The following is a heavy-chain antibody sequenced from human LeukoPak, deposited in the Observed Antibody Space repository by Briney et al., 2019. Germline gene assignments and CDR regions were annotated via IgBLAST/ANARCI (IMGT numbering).Heavy chain of an antibody. Sequence: PGGSLRLSCAAPGFTFSSYAMHWVRQAPGKGLEWVAVISYDGSNKYHADSVKGRFTISRDNSKNTLYLQMNSLRAEDTAVYYCARDLGYSSFLYYFDYWGQGTLVTVSS. CDR1: GFTFSSYA. V-gene: IGHV3-30-3*01. CDR2: ISYDGSNK. D-gene: IGHD6-13*01. CDR3: ARDLGYSSFLYYFDY. J-gene: IGHJ4*02.